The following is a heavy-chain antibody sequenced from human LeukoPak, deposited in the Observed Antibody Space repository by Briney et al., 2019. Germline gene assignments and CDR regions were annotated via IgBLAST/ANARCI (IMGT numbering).Heavy chain of an antibody. CDR1: GYTFTGYY. Sequence: ASVKVSCKASGYTFTGYYIHRVRQAPGQGLEWMGWINPKNGDTNYAQKFQGRVTMTRDASISTVYMELNRLTSDDTALYYCARVGYCSGDRCYLHFDYWGQGTLVTVSS. CDR2: INPKNGDT. CDR3: ARVGYCSGDRCYLHFDY. V-gene: IGHV1-2*02. D-gene: IGHD2-15*01. J-gene: IGHJ4*02.